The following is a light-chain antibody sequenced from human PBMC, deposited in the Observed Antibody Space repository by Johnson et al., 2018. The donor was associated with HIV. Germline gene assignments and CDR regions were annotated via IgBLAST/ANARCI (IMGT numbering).Light chain of an antibody. CDR2: DNN. CDR1: SSNVGSSF. Sequence: QSVLTQPPSVSAAPGQTVTISCSGSSSNVGSSFVSWYRQVPGTAPKLLIYDNNKRPSGIPGRFSGSKSGPSATLGITGLQTGDEADYCCGTWDSSLTSYVFGAGTKVTVL. V-gene: IGLV1-51*01. CDR3: GTWDSSLTSYV. J-gene: IGLJ1*01.